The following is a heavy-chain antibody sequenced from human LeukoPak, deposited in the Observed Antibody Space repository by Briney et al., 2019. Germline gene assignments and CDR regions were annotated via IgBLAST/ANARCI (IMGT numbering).Heavy chain of an antibody. CDR1: GYTLTELS. J-gene: IGHJ4*02. V-gene: IGHV1-24*01. CDR3: ATWALNYYGSGSYAYDY. Sequence: ASVKVSCKVSGYTLTELSMNWVRQAPGKGLEWMGGINPNDGETNYAQKFQGRVTITEDKSTDTAYMELSSLRSEDTAVYYCATWALNYYGSGSYAYDYWGQGTLVTVSS. D-gene: IGHD3-10*01. CDR2: INPNDGET.